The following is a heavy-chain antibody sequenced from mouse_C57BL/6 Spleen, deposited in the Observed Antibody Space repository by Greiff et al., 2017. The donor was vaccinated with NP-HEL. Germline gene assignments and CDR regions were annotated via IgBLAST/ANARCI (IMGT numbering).Heavy chain of an antibody. D-gene: IGHD1-1*01. CDR2: IYPGDGDT. Sequence: QVQLQQSGPELVKPGASVKISCKASGYAFSSSWMNWVKQRPGKGLEWIGRIYPGDGDTNYNGKFKGKATLTADKSSSTAYMQLSSLTSEDSAVYFCARDYYGRDYAMDYWGQGNSVTVSS. V-gene: IGHV1-82*01. J-gene: IGHJ4*01. CDR3: ARDYYGRDYAMDY. CDR1: GYAFSSSW.